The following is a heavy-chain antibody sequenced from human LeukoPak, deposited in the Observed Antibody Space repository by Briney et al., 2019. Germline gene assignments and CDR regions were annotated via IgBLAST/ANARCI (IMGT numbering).Heavy chain of an antibody. J-gene: IGHJ5*02. CDR3: ARVPASSSWYSS. CDR1: GFTFSSNA. Sequence: GGSLRLSCAASGFTFSSNAMSRVRQAPGRGLEWVANIKPGGGEKYYLDSVKGRFTISRDNAKNSLYLQMNSLRAEDTAVYYCARVPASSSWYSSWGQGTLVTVSS. V-gene: IGHV3-7*04. CDR2: IKPGGGEK. D-gene: IGHD6-13*01.